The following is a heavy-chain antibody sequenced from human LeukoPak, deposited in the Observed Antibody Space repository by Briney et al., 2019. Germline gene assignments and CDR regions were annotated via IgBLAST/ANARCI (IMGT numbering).Heavy chain of an antibody. CDR3: ARVTGYRIEDYFDY. CDR2: IYYTGTT. V-gene: IGHV4-59*01. J-gene: IGHJ4*02. D-gene: IGHD6-13*01. Sequence: SETLSLTCTVSGGSIGSFYWSWIRQPPGKGLEWIGYIYYTGTTTYNPSLKSRVTISVDTSKNQFSLKLRSVTAADTAVYYCARVTGYRIEDYFDYWGQGTLVTVSS. CDR1: GGSIGSFY.